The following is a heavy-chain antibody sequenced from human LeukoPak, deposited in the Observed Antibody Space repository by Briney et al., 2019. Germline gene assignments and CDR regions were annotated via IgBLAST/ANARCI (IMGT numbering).Heavy chain of an antibody. Sequence: GGSLRLSCAASGFTFSSYGMHWVRQAPGKGLEWVAFIRYDGSNKYYADSVKGRFTISRDNSKSTLYLQMNSLRAEDTAVYYCAKDYGSWPYYYYYMDVWGKGTTVTVSS. CDR3: AKDYGSWPYYYYYMDV. D-gene: IGHD6-13*01. CDR2: IRYDGSNK. V-gene: IGHV3-30*02. J-gene: IGHJ6*03. CDR1: GFTFSSYG.